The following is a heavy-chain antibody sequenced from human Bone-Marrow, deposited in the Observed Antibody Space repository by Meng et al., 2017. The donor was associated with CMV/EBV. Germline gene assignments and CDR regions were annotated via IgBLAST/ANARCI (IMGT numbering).Heavy chain of an antibody. Sequence: GGSLRLSCAASGFTFSTQTMSWVRQAPGKGLEWVSAISYSGTTTYYADSVKGRFTVSRDNSKNTLYLQMNSLRADDTAVYYCVKGGLSTLPRAFDIWGQGTLVTVSS. CDR3: VKGGLSTLPRAFDI. CDR2: ISYSGTTT. D-gene: IGHD2/OR15-2a*01. J-gene: IGHJ3*02. V-gene: IGHV3-23*01. CDR1: GFTFSTQT.